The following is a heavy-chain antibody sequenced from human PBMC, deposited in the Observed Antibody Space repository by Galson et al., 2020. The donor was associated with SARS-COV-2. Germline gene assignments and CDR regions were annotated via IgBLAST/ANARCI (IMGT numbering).Heavy chain of an antibody. CDR3: AHRPIAVAGPGFDY. Sequence: KMSGPTLVKPTQTLTLTCTFSGFSLSTSGVGVGWIRQPPGKALEWLALIYCDDDKRYSPSLKSRLTITKDTSKNQVVLTMTNMDPVDTATYYCAHRPIAVAGPGFDYWGQGTLVTVSS. V-gene: IGHV2-5*02. J-gene: IGHJ4*02. CDR2: IYCDDDK. CDR1: GFSLSTSGVG. D-gene: IGHD6-19*01.